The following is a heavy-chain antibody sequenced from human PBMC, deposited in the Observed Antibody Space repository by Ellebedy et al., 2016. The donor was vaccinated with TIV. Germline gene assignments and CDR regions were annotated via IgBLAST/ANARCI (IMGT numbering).Heavy chain of an antibody. D-gene: IGHD6-13*01. Sequence: ASVKVSXKASGYTFTSHYMHWLRQAPGQGLEWMGLINPTGGSTNYAQKFQGRVTLTRDTSTSTDYMELSSLRSEDTAVYYCARAFVFSSWSLDYWGQGTLVTVSS. J-gene: IGHJ4*02. CDR3: ARAFVFSSWSLDY. V-gene: IGHV1-46*01. CDR2: INPTGGST. CDR1: GYTFTSHY.